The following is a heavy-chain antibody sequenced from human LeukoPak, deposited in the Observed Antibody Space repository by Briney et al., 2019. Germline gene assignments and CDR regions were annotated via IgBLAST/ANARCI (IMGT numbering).Heavy chain of an antibody. CDR2: IYHSRST. CDR1: GYSISSGYY. D-gene: IGHD2-2*01. V-gene: IGHV4-38-2*01. CDR3: ARVWSGYCSSTSCYVAYNWFDP. J-gene: IGHJ5*02. Sequence: PSETLSLTCAVSGYSISSGYYWGWIRQPPGKGLEGIGSIYHSRSTYYNPSLKRRVSISVDTSKNQFSLKLSSVTAADTAVYYCARVWSGYCSSTSCYVAYNWFDPWGQGTLVTVSS.